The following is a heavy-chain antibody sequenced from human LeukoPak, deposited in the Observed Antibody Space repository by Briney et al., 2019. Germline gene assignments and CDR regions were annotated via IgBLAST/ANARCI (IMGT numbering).Heavy chain of an antibody. D-gene: IGHD3-22*01. CDR3: ARVDHYYDSSGPWAYFDY. J-gene: IGHJ4*02. V-gene: IGHV3-23*01. CDR1: GFTFTNNA. CDR2: LSGSGPNT. Sequence: GGSLRLSCAASGFTFTNNAMAWVRQAPGKGLEWVSGLSGSGPNTYYTYYADSVKGRFTISRDNAKNSLYLQMNSLRAEDTAVYYCARVDHYYDSSGPWAYFDYWGQGTLVTVSS.